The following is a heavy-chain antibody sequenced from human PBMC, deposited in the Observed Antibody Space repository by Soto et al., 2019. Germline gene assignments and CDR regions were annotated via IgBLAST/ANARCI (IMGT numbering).Heavy chain of an antibody. Sequence: QVQLVESGGDVVQPGRSLRLSCAASGFSFRTYGMHWVRQAPGKGLEWVAAIVHDGSAEYYADFVRGRSTISRDNSKNTVYLQMNSLISEDTAVYYCTKGRGSDWQPIEFDYWGQGALVTVSS. CDR3: TKGRGSDWQPIEFDY. V-gene: IGHV3-30*18. CDR1: GFSFRTYG. J-gene: IGHJ4*02. D-gene: IGHD6-19*01. CDR2: IVHDGSAE.